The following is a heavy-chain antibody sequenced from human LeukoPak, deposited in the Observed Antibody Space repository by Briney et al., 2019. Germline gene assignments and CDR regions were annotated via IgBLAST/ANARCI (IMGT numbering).Heavy chain of an antibody. CDR1: GGSISSYY. J-gene: IGHJ4*02. D-gene: IGHD6-19*01. V-gene: IGHV4-4*07. CDR3: ARERPLIAVAGTYFDY. CDR2: IYTSGST. Sequence: PSETLSLTCTVSGGSISSYYWSWIRQPAGKGLEWIGRIYTSGSTNYNPSLKSRVTMSVDTSKNQFSLKLSSVTAADTAVYYCARERPLIAVAGTYFDYWGQGTLVTVSS.